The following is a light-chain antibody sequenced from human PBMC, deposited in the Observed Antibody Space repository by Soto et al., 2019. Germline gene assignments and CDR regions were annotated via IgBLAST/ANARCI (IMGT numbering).Light chain of an antibody. CDR1: QSVFYSSNNKNY. Sequence: DIVMTQSPESLAVSLGERATINCKSSQSVFYSSNNKNYLTWYQQKPGQPPKLLIYWASTRESGVPDRFSGSGSETDFTLTISSLQAEDVAVYYCQQYYSLPLPFGGGTKVDIK. CDR3: QQYYSLPLP. V-gene: IGKV4-1*01. CDR2: WAS. J-gene: IGKJ4*01.